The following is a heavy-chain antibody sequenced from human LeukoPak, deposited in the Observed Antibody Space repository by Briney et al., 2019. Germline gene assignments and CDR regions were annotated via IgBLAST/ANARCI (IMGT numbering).Heavy chain of an antibody. CDR3: ARDPSSGGNHDP. J-gene: IGHJ5*02. CDR2: IIPIFGTA. V-gene: IGHV1-69*06. D-gene: IGHD2-15*01. Sequence: SVKVSCKASGGTFSSYAISWVRLAPGKGLEWMGGIIPIFGTANYAQKFQGRVTITADKSTSTAYMELSSLRSEDTAVYYCARDPSSGGNHDPWGQGTLVTVSS. CDR1: GGTFSSYA.